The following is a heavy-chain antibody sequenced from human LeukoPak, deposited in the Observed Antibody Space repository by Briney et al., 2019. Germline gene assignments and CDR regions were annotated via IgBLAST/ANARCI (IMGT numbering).Heavy chain of an antibody. J-gene: IGHJ5*02. CDR1: GGTFSCYA. V-gene: IGHV1-69*05. CDR2: IIPIFGTA. Sequence: SVKVSCKASGGTFSCYAISWVRQAPGQGIEWMGGIIPIFGTANYAQKFQGRVTITTDESTSTAYMELSSLRSDDTAEYYCTRQVQLELRPYNWFDPWGQGTLVTVSS. CDR3: TRQVQLELRPYNWFDP. D-gene: IGHD1-7*01.